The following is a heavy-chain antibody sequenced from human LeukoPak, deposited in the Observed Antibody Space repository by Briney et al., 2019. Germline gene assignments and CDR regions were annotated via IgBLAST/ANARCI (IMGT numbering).Heavy chain of an antibody. J-gene: IGHJ4*02. CDR2: IRYDGSNK. V-gene: IGHV3-30*02. D-gene: IGHD6-19*01. CDR3: AKDQAVAYNFDY. Sequence: GGSPRLSCAASGFTFSSYGMHWVRQAPGKGLEWVAFIRYDGSNKYYADSVKGRFTISRDNSKNTLYLQMNSLRAEDTAVYYCAKDQAVAYNFDYWGQGTLVTVSS. CDR1: GFTFSSYG.